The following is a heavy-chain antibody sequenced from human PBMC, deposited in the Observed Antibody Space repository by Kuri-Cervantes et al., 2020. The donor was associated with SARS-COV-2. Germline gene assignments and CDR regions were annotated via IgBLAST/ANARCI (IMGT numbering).Heavy chain of an antibody. D-gene: IGHD1-26*01. Sequence: SVKVSCKASGGTFSSYAISWVRQAPGQGLEWMGRIIPILGIANYARNFQGRVTMTTVTSTSTAYMELGSLRPDDTAVYYCARDSEEWELRVDFDYWGQGTLVTVSS. CDR3: ARDSEEWELRVDFDY. CDR1: GGTFSSYA. CDR2: IIPILGIA. J-gene: IGHJ4*02. V-gene: IGHV1-69*04.